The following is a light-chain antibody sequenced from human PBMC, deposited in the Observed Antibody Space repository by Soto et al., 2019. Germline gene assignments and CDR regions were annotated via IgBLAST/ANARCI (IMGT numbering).Light chain of an antibody. J-gene: IGKJ2*01. Sequence: EIVLTQSPATLSLSPGERATLSCRASQSVSSYLAWYQQKPGQAPRLLIYDASNRATGIPARFSGNGSGTDFTLTISSLEPEDFAVYHCQQRSNWPPAFGQGTKLEIK. V-gene: IGKV3-11*01. CDR2: DAS. CDR3: QQRSNWPPA. CDR1: QSVSSY.